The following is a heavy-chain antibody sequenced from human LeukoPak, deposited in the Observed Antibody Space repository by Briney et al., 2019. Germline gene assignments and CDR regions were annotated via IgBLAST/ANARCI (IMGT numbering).Heavy chain of an antibody. D-gene: IGHD6-19*01. CDR3: ARSRIAVAGPNWFDP. V-gene: IGHV3-48*01. CDR1: GFTFSSYS. J-gene: IGHJ5*02. CDR2: ISSSSSTI. Sequence: SGGSLRLSCAASGFTFSSYSMNWVRQAPGKGLEWVSYISSSSSTIYYADSVKGRFTISRDNAKNSLYLQMNSLRAEDTAVYYCARSRIAVAGPNWFDPWGQGTLVTVSS.